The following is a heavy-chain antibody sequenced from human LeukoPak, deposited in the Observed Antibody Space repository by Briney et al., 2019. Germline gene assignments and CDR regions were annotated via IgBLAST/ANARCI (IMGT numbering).Heavy chain of an antibody. J-gene: IGHJ4*02. D-gene: IGHD2-2*01. CDR3: TTHTGYGSKWLLDH. CDR1: GFTFSNAW. V-gene: IGHV3-15*01. Sequence: GGSLRLSCATSGFTFSNAWMSWVRPAPGKGLEWVGRIKSKSDGEITDYAAPVKGRFTISRDDSKNTLYVQMNSLKTEDTAVYYCTTHTGYGSKWLLDHWGQGTLVTVSS. CDR2: IKSKSDGEIT.